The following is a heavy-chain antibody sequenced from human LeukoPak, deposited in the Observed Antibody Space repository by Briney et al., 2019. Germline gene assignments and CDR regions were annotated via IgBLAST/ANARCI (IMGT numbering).Heavy chain of an antibody. V-gene: IGHV3-66*02. CDR1: GFTVSSNY. D-gene: IGHD1-26*01. CDR3: ARVWSVEWELPHYFDY. J-gene: IGHJ4*02. Sequence: GGSLRLSCAASGFTVSSNYMSWVRQAPGKGLEWVSVIYSGGSTYCADSVKGRFTISRDNSKNTLYLQMNSLRAEDTAVYYCARVWSVEWELPHYFDYWGQGTLVTVSS. CDR2: IYSGGST.